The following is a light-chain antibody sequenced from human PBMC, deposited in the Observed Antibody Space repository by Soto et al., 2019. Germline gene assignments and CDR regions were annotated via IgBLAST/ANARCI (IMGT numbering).Light chain of an antibody. V-gene: IGKV3-15*01. CDR3: QQYNNWTPT. J-gene: IGKJ5*01. Sequence: EIVMTQSPATRSLSPGERATLSCRASQSVSSNLAWYQQKPGQAPRLLIYGASTRATGIPARFSGSGSGTEFTLTISSLKYEDFAVYYCQQYNNWTPTFGQGTRLEIK. CDR1: QSVSSN. CDR2: GAS.